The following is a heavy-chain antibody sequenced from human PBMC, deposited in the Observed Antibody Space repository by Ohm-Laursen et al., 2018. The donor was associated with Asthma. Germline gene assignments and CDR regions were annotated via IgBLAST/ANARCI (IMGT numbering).Heavy chain of an antibody. J-gene: IGHJ4*02. Sequence: SLRLSCAASGFTFNKHHMTWVRQAPGKGLEWVSSISRSSSYTYYADSVKGRFSISRDNAKNSLYLQMNSLRVEDTAVYYCARVRTEYSSSSLAYWGQGTLVTVSS. CDR2: ISRSSSYT. CDR1: GFTFNKHH. V-gene: IGHV3-21*01. D-gene: IGHD6-6*01. CDR3: ARVRTEYSSSSLAY.